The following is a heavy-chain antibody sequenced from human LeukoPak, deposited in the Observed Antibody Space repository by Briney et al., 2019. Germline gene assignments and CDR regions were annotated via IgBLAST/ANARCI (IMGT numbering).Heavy chain of an antibody. CDR2: ISSSSSYI. CDR3: ARPLKYYYGMDV. J-gene: IGHJ6*02. Sequence: GSLRLSCAPSGFTFSSYSMNWVRQAPGKGLEWVSSISSSSSYIYYADSVKGRFTISRDNAKNSLYLQMNSLRAEDTAVYYCARPLKYYYGMDVWGQGTTATVSS. V-gene: IGHV3-21*01. CDR1: GFTFSSYS.